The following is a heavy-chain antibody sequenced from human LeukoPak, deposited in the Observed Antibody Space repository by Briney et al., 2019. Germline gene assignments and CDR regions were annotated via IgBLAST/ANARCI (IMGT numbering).Heavy chain of an antibody. D-gene: IGHD2/OR15-2a*01. J-gene: IGHJ5*02. CDR3: TTASLRVLRP. V-gene: IGHV3-15*01. CDR1: GFTFTNAW. CDR2: IKSKTDGGTT. Sequence: PGGSLRLSCAASGFTFTNAWMSWVRQAPGKGLEWVGRIKSKTDGGTTDYAAPVKGRFTISRDDSKNTLYVLMNSLKSEDTAVYYCTTASLRVLRPWGQGTLVTVSS.